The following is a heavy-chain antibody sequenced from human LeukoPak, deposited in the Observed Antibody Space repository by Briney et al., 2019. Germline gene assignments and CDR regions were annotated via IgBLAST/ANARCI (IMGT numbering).Heavy chain of an antibody. CDR1: GFTFSSYG. V-gene: IGHV3-30*02. J-gene: IGHJ5*02. CDR3: AKANRCPVVWSSSCDDWFDP. CDR2: IRYDGSNK. Sequence: TGGSLRLSCAASGFTFSSYGMHWVRQAPGKGLEWVAFIRYDGSNKYYADSVKGRFTISRDNSKNTLYLQMNSLRAEDTAVYYCAKANRCPVVWSSSCDDWFDPWGQGTLVTVSS. D-gene: IGHD6-13*01.